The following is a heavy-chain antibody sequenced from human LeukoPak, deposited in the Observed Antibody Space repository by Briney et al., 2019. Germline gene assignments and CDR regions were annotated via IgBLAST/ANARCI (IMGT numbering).Heavy chain of an antibody. D-gene: IGHD4-17*01. CDR3: ARENTVTNYYFDY. J-gene: IGHJ4*02. V-gene: IGHV1-69*13. CDR1: GGTFSSYA. CDR2: IIPIFGTA. Sequence: SVKVSCKASGGTFSSYAISWVRQAPGQGLEWMGGIIPIFGTANYVQKFQGRVTITADESTSTAYMELSSLRSEDTAVYYCARENTVTNYYFDYWGQGTLVTVSS.